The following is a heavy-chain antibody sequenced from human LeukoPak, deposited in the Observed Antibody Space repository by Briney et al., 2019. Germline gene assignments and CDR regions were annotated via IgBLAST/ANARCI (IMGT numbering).Heavy chain of an antibody. D-gene: IGHD6-13*01. Sequence: GGSLRLSCAASGFTFRSYDMHWVRQVTGKGLEWVSGIGTAGDTYYPGSVKGRFTISRENAKNSLYLQMNSLRAGDTAVYYCARAAAGTYWFDPWGQGTLVTVSS. CDR2: IGTAGDT. J-gene: IGHJ5*02. CDR1: GFTFRSYD. CDR3: ARAAAGTYWFDP. V-gene: IGHV3-13*01.